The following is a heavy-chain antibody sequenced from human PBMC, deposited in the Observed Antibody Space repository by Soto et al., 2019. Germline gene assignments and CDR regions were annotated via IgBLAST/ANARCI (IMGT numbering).Heavy chain of an antibody. D-gene: IGHD6-6*01. V-gene: IGHV4-59*01. CDR2: IYFSGII. CDR1: GGSISSGY. J-gene: IGHJ3*02. Sequence: SETQSLTCSVSGGSISSGYLTWIRHPPGKGLEWIAYIYFSGIINYNPSLKSRVIISRDTSKNQFSLKFGSVTAADTAVYYCDREVGEVDYSSSSDAFDIWGQGTMVTVSS. CDR3: DREVGEVDYSSSSDAFDI.